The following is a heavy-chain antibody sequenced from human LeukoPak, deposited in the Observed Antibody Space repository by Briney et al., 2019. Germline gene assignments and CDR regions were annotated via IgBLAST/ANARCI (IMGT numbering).Heavy chain of an antibody. D-gene: IGHD2-15*01. J-gene: IGHJ3*02. V-gene: IGHV3-53*01. CDR3: ARRHCSGDSCSAFDI. CDR2: IYSGGST. Sequence: GGSLRLSCAASGFTVSSNYMSWVRQAPGKGLEWVSLIYSGGSTDYADSVKGRFTFSRDNSKNTLYLQMNSLRAEDTALYYCARRHCSGDSCSAFDIWGQGTMVTVSS. CDR1: GFTVSSNY.